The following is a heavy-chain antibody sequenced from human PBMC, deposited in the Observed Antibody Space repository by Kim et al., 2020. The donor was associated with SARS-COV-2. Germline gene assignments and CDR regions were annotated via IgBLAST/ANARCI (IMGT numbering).Heavy chain of an antibody. Sequence: GESLKISCKGSGYSFTSYWIGWVRQMPGKGLEWMGIIYPGDSDTRYSPSFQGQVTISADKSISTAYLQWSSLKASDTAMYYCARQGLYGSGSYSLYYFDYWGQGTLVTVSS. CDR2: IYPGDSDT. D-gene: IGHD3-10*01. CDR3: ARQGLYGSGSYSLYYFDY. J-gene: IGHJ4*02. V-gene: IGHV5-51*01. CDR1: GYSFTSYW.